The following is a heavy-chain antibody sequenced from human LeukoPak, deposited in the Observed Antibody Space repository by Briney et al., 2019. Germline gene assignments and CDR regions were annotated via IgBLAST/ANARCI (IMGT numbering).Heavy chain of an antibody. D-gene: IGHD2-2*01. V-gene: IGHV1-18*01. J-gene: IGHJ4*02. CDR3: ARAGTSTDDY. CDR1: GYTFSNFG. CDR2: ISGNNDNP. Sequence: GASVKVSCKASGYTFSNFGISWVRQAPGQGLEWMGWISGNNDNPNYGQKFQGRFTVTSDSSTRTAYMELKRLRSDDTAVYYCARAGTSTDDYWGQGTLVTVSS.